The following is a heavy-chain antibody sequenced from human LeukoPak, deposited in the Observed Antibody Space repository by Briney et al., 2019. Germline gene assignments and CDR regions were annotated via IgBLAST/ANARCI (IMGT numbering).Heavy chain of an antibody. J-gene: IGHJ1*01. V-gene: IGHV1-2*02. CDR1: GYTFTGYY. CDR2: INPNSGGT. D-gene: IGHD6-6*01. CDR3: ARDLGQQRVEAEFQH. Sequence: ASVKVSCKASGYTFTGYYMHWVRQAPGQGLEWMGWINPNSGGTNYAQKFQGRVTMTRDTSISTAYTELSRLRSDDTAVYYCARDLGQQRVEAEFQHWGQGTLVTVSS.